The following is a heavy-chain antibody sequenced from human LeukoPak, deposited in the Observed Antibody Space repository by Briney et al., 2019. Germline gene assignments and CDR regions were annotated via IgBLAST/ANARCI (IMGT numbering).Heavy chain of an antibody. CDR2: IYYSGST. Sequence: SQTLSLTCTVSGGSISSGGYYWSWIRQHPGKGLEWIGYIYYSGSTYYNPSLKSRVTISVGTSKNQFSLKLSSVTAADTAVYYCARTPWPRYCSSTSCYTGGVYFDYWGQGTLVTVSS. D-gene: IGHD2-2*02. V-gene: IGHV4-31*03. CDR1: GGSISSGGYY. J-gene: IGHJ4*02. CDR3: ARTPWPRYCSSTSCYTGGVYFDY.